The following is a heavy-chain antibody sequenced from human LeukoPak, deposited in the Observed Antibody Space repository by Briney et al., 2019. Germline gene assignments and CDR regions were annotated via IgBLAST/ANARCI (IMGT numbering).Heavy chain of an antibody. V-gene: IGHV3-53*04. Sequence: GGSLRLSCAASGFTFSSYWMHWVRQTPGKGLEWVSVIYSTGITYYADSVKGRFTISRHNSENTVYLQMNSLGAKDTAVYYCARGPSFDAFDIWGQGTMVTVSS. J-gene: IGHJ3*02. CDR3: ARGPSFDAFDI. CDR2: IYSTGIT. CDR1: GFTFSSYW.